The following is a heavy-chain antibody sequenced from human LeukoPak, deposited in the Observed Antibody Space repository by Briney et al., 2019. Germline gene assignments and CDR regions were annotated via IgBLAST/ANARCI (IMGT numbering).Heavy chain of an antibody. J-gene: IGHJ4*02. V-gene: IGHV4-34*01. CDR3: ARGRGYNWNPGLGY. Sequence: SETLSLTCAVYGGSFSGYYWSWIRQPPGKGLEWIGEINHSGSTNYNPSLKSRVTISVDTSKNQFSLKLSSVTAADTAVYYCARGRGYNWNPGLGYWGQGTLVTVSS. CDR1: GGSFSGYY. D-gene: IGHD1-20*01. CDR2: INHSGST.